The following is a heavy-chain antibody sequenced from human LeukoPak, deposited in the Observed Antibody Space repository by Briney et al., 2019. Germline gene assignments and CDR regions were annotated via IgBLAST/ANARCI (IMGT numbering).Heavy chain of an antibody. CDR2: INPNTGGT. D-gene: IGHD6-19*01. Sequence: ASVKVSRKASGYTFTGYYMHWVRQAPGRGLEWMGWINPNTGGTNYAQKFQGRVTMTRDTSISTAYMELSSLRSDDTAMYYCARDVLLAVPALDYWGQGTLVTVSS. J-gene: IGHJ4*02. CDR3: ARDVLLAVPALDY. CDR1: GYTFTGYY. V-gene: IGHV1-2*02.